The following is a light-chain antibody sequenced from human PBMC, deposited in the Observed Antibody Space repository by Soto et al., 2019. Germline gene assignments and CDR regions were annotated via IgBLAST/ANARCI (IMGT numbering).Light chain of an antibody. CDR2: DAS. CDR3: QQRSNWPPTWT. V-gene: IGKV3-11*01. CDR1: QSVSSY. J-gene: IGKJ1*01. Sequence: EIVLTQSPATLSLSPGERATLSCRASQSVSSYLAWYQQKPGQAPRLLIYDASNRATGIPARFSGSGSGTDFTLTTGSLEPEDFAVYYCQQRSNWPPTWTFGQGTKVEIK.